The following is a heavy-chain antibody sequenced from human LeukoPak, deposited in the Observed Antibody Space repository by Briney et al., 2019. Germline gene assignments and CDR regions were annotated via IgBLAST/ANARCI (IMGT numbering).Heavy chain of an antibody. J-gene: IGHJ4*02. CDR2: ISYDGSNK. CDR1: GFTFSSYG. D-gene: IGHD3-16*01. Sequence: PGGSLRLSCAASGFTFSSYGMHWVRQAPGKGLEWMAVISYDGSNKYYADSVKGRFTISRDNSKNTLYLQMNSLRAEDTAVYYCAKDPSMIPYYFDYWGQGTLVTVSS. CDR3: AKDPSMIPYYFDY. V-gene: IGHV3-30*18.